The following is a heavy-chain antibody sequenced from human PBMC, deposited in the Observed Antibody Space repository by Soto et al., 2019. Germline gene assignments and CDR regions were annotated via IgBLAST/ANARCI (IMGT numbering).Heavy chain of an antibody. CDR1: GFTVTNKY. J-gene: IGHJ2*01. D-gene: IGHD4-17*01. V-gene: IGHV3-53*01. CDR3: ARVDYCDDGWYFDL. CDR2: IYSRGAT. Sequence: EVHLVESGGNLIQPGGSLRLSCAASGFTVTNKYMTWVRQAPGKGLEWVSLIYSRGATSYADSVKGRFTISRYNTKGILYLKLNCLRVEDTAVYDCARVDYCDDGWYFDLWGRGNLVAVAA.